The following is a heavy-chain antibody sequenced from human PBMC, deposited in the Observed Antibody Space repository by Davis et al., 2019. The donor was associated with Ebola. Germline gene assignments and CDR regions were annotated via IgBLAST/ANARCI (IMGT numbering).Heavy chain of an antibody. CDR2: IIPILGTA. Sequence: SVKVSCKSSGYTFNSYGIAWVRQAPGQGLEWMGGIIPILGTANYAQRFQGRVTITADESTSTAYMELRSLRYDDTAVYYCARDSFCTYGVCNDRDFDYWGQGTLVTVSS. CDR1: GYTFNSYG. D-gene: IGHD2-8*01. V-gene: IGHV1-69*13. CDR3: ARDSFCTYGVCNDRDFDY. J-gene: IGHJ4*02.